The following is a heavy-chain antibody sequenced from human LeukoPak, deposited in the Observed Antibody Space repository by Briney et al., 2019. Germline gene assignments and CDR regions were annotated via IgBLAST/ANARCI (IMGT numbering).Heavy chain of an antibody. CDR1: GFTFSSDC. J-gene: IGHJ3*02. CDR3: AKLGSIMITFYDAFDI. V-gene: IGHV3-30*18. D-gene: IGHD3-16*01. CDR2: IYYDGSNK. Sequence: PGRSLRLSCAASGFTFSSDCMHWVRQAPGKGLEWVAVIYYDGSNKYYADSVKGRFTISRDNSKNTLYRQMNSLRAEDTAVYYCAKLGSIMITFYDAFDICGEGTMVTVSS.